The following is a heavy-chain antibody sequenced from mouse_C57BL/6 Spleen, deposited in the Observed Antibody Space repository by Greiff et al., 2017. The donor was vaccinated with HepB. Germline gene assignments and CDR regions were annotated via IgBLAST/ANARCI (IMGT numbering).Heavy chain of an antibody. CDR1: GYTFTSYT. J-gene: IGHJ4*01. CDR2: INPSSGYT. V-gene: IGHV1-4*01. CDR3: ARGGIYYYGSQAMDY. Sequence: QVQLQQSGAELARPGASVKMSCKASGYTFTSYTMHWVKQRPGQGLEWIGYINPSSGYTKYNQKFKDKATLTADKSSSTAYMQLSSLTSEDSAVYYCARGGIYYYGSQAMDYWGQGTSVTVSS. D-gene: IGHD1-1*01.